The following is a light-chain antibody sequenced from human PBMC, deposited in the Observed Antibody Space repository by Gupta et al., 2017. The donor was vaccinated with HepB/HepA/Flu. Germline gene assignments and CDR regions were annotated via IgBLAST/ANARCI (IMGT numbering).Light chain of an antibody. V-gene: IGKV1-39*01. Sequence: IQMTQSPSSLSASLGDRVTITCRASQTISTYLNWHQQKPGKAPELLIYGASSLQSGVPSRFSGGGSGTDFTLTISNLQPEDFATYYCQQSYSAPVTFGQGTKVDIK. CDR2: GAS. J-gene: IGKJ1*01. CDR3: QQSYSAPVT. CDR1: QTISTY.